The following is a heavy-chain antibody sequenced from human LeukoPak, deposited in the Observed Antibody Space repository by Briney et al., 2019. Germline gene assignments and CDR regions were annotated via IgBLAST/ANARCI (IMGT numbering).Heavy chain of an antibody. V-gene: IGHV3-64D*09. J-gene: IGHJ4*01. CDR1: GFTFRSYA. Sequence: GGSLRLSCAGSGFTFRSYAIHWVRHAPGKGLQYVSGISSNGGNTYNADSVMGRFTISRDNSKNTVDRHMRSLRPEDTAVYYCVSRSGLYFEYWGHGTLVTVSS. CDR2: ISSNGGNT. CDR3: VSRSGLYFEY. D-gene: IGHD1-26*01.